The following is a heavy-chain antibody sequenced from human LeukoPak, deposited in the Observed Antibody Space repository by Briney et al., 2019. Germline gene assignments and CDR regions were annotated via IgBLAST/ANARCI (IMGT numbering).Heavy chain of an antibody. CDR2: ISYDGSNK. Sequence: GGSLRLSCAASGFTSSSYAVHWVRQAPGKGLEWVAVISYDGSNKYYADSVKGRFTISRDNSKNTLYLQMNSLRAEDTAVYYCARDSERGFDYWGQGTLVTVSS. V-gene: IGHV3-30-3*01. CDR3: ARDSERGFDY. J-gene: IGHJ4*02. CDR1: GFTSSSYA. D-gene: IGHD1-1*01.